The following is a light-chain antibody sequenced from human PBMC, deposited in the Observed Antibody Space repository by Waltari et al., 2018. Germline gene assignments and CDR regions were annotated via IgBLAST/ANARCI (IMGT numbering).Light chain of an antibody. Sequence: SVLTQPPSASGTPGQRVTISCSGSSSNIGSNYVYWYQQPPGPAPKLLIYRNNQRPSGVPDRFAGSQSGTSAALAISGLRSEDEADYYCAAWDDSLSGVLFGGGTKLTV. CDR1: SSNIGSNY. CDR2: RNN. CDR3: AAWDDSLSGVL. J-gene: IGLJ2*01. V-gene: IGLV1-47*01.